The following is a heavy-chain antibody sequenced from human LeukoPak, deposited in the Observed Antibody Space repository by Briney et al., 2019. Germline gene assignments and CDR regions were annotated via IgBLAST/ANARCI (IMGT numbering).Heavy chain of an antibody. CDR2: IYYSGST. CDR3: AGGFGEFPFDY. J-gene: IGHJ4*02. V-gene: IGHV4-59*08. Sequence: PSETLSLTCTVSGGSISSYYWSWIRQPPGKGLEWIGYIYYSGSTNYNPSPKSRVTISVDTSKNQFSLKLSSVTAADTAVYYCAGGFGEFPFDYWGQGTLVTVSS. CDR1: GGSISSYY. D-gene: IGHD3-10*01.